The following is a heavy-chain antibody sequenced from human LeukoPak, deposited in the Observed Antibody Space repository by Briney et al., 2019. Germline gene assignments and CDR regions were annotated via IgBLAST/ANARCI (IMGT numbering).Heavy chain of an antibody. V-gene: IGHV3-7*01. J-gene: IGHJ4*02. CDR1: GFSFFYTG. D-gene: IGHD1-1*01. Sequence: PGGSLRLSCAVSGFSFFYTGMGWVRQAPGKGLEWVANINEDGREKYYVDSVKGRFTISRDNADNSLFLQMGRLRAEDTAVYYCARGRGTPDYWGQGTLVSVSS. CDR2: INEDGREK. CDR3: ARGRGTPDY.